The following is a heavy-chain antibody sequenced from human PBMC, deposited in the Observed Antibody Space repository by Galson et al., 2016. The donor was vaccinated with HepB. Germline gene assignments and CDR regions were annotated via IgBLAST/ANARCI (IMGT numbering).Heavy chain of an antibody. J-gene: IGHJ5*02. CDR3: AKGFYGDFPSWFDP. D-gene: IGHD4-17*01. V-gene: IGHV3-9*01. Sequence: SLRLSCAASGFTFENYAMHWVRQVPGKGLEWVSSITWNSGSKGYADSMKGRFTISRDNAKNSLYLQMNSLRPEDTALYYCAKGFYGDFPSWFDPWGQGTLVTVSS. CDR2: ITWNSGSK. CDR1: GFTFENYA.